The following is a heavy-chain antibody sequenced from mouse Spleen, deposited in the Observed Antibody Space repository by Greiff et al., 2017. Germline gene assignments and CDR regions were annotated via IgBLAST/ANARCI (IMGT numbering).Heavy chain of an antibody. CDR2: IYPGDGDT. CDR1: GYAFSSYW. CDR3: ARSPLSLYWYFDV. V-gene: IGHV1-80*01. J-gene: IGHJ1*01. D-gene: IGHD6-5*01. Sequence: QVQLQQSGAELVKPGASVKISCKASGYAFSSYWMNWVKQRPGKGLEWIGQIYPGDGDTNYNGKFKGKATLTADKSSSTAYMQLSSLTSEDSAVYFCARSPLSLYWYFDVWGAGTTVTVSS.